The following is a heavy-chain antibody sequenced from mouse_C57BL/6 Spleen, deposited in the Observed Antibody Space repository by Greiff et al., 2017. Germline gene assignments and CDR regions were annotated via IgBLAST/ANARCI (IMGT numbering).Heavy chain of an antibody. D-gene: IGHD2-4*01. CDR1: GYTFTSYW. Sequence: QVQLQQSGAELVKPGASVKLSCKASGYTFTSYWMHWVKQRPGQGLEWIGMIHPNSGSTNYNEKFKSKATLTVDKSSSTAYMQLSSLTSEDSAVYYCARNGGDYDPYYFDYWGQGTTLTVSS. J-gene: IGHJ2*01. CDR2: IHPNSGST. CDR3: ARNGGDYDPYYFDY. V-gene: IGHV1-64*01.